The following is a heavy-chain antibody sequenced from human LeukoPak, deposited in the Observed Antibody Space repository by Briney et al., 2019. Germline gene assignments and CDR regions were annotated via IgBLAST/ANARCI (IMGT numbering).Heavy chain of an antibody. CDR3: AKNNWNDMPFVDY. J-gene: IGHJ4*02. Sequence: GRSLRLSCAASGFTFSSYGMHWVRQAPGKGLEWVAVIWYDGSNKYYADSVKGRFTISRDNPKNTLYLQMNSLRAEDTAVYYCAKNNWNDMPFVDYWGQGTLVTVSS. D-gene: IGHD1-20*01. V-gene: IGHV3-33*06. CDR1: GFTFSSYG. CDR2: IWYDGSNK.